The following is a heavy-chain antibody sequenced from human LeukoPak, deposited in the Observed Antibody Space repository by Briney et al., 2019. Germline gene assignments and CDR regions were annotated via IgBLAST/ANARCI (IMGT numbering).Heavy chain of an antibody. V-gene: IGHV4-59*08. CDR3: ARHSTSYDSSGYCDI. CDR1: GGSINNNY. D-gene: IGHD3-22*01. J-gene: IGHJ3*02. Sequence: SETLSLTCTVSGGSINNNYWTWIRQPPGKGLEWIGYIYYSGSTNYNPSLKSRVTISVDTSKNQFSLKLSSVTAADTAVYYCARHSTSYDSSGYCDIWGQGTMVTVSS. CDR2: IYYSGST.